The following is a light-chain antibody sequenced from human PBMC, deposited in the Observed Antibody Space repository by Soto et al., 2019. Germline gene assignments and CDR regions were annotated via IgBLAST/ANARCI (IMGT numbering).Light chain of an antibody. CDR3: AAWDGSLNGVV. CDR1: SSNIGSHT. Sequence: QSVLTQPPSASGTPGQRVTIPCSGSSSNIGSHTVNWYQQLPGTAPKLLVYSSNQRPSGVPDRFSGSKSGTSASLAISGLQSEDEVDYYCAAWDGSLNGVVFGGGTKLTVL. J-gene: IGLJ2*01. CDR2: SSN. V-gene: IGLV1-44*01.